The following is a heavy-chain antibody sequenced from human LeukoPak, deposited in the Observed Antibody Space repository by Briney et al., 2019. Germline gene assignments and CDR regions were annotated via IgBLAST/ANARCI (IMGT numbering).Heavy chain of an antibody. D-gene: IGHD3-22*01. CDR2: ISSSSSYI. CDR3: AREYYYDSSGYPPDY. Sequence: TGGSLRLSCAASGFTFSSYSMTWVRQAPGKGLEWVSSISSSSSYIYYADSVKGRFTISRDSAKNSLYLQMNSLRAEDTAVYYCAREYYYDSSGYPPDYWGQGTLVTVSS. CDR1: GFTFSSYS. J-gene: IGHJ4*02. V-gene: IGHV3-21*01.